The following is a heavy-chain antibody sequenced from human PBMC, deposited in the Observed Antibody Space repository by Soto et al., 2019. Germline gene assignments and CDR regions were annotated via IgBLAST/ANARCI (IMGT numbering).Heavy chain of an antibody. CDR3: ARVISGYLFDY. Sequence: QVQLQESGPGLVKPSETLSLTCTVSGGTIISYYWTWIRQPPGKELEYIGHISYSGYTNYNPSLKSRVTISLDTSKNQFSLKLSSVTAADTAVYYCARVISGYLFDYWGQGILVTVSS. CDR2: ISYSGYT. D-gene: IGHD3-22*01. V-gene: IGHV4-59*01. J-gene: IGHJ4*02. CDR1: GGTIISYY.